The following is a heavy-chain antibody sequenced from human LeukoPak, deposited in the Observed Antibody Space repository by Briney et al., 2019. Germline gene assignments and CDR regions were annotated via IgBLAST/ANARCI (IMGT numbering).Heavy chain of an antibody. CDR2: IYYSGST. V-gene: IGHV4-39*07. CDR3: AREVGATRNYFDY. CDR1: GGSISSSSYY. Sequence: SETLSLTCTVSGGSISSSSYYWGWIRQPPGKGLEWIGSIYYSGSTYYNLSLKSRVTISVDTSKNQFSLKLSSVTAADTAVYYCAREVGATRNYFDYWGQGTLVTVSS. D-gene: IGHD1-26*01. J-gene: IGHJ4*02.